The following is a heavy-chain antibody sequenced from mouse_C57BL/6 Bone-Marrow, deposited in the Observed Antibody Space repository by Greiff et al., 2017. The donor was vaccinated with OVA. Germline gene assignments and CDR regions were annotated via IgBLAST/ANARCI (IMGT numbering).Heavy chain of an antibody. D-gene: IGHD2-4*01. V-gene: IGHV5-6*01. J-gene: IGHJ3*01. CDR3: ARRDYGFAY. CDR1: GFTFSSYG. CDR2: ISSGGSYT. Sequence: EVQGVESGGDLVKPGGSLKLSCAASGFTFSSYGMSWVRQTPDKRLEWVATISSGGSYTYYPDSVKGRFTISRDNAKNTLYLQMSSLKSEDTAMYYCARRDYGFAYWGQWTLVTVSA.